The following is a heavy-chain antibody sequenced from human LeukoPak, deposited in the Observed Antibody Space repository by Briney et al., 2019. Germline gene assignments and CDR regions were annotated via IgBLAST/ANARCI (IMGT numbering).Heavy chain of an antibody. D-gene: IGHD5-12*01. Sequence: GGSLRLSCAASGFTFSSYEMNWVRQAPGKGLEWASYISSSGSTIYYADSVKGRFTISRDNAKNSLYLQMNSLRAEDTAVYYCARDSSGYGAYYYYGMDVWGQGTTVTVSS. CDR2: ISSSGSTI. V-gene: IGHV3-48*03. CDR1: GFTFSSYE. CDR3: ARDSSGYGAYYYYGMDV. J-gene: IGHJ6*02.